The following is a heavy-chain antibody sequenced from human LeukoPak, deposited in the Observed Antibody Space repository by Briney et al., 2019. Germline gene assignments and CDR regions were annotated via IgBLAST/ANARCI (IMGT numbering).Heavy chain of an antibody. CDR2: ISAYNGNT. Sequence: ASVTVSCKASVYTFTNYGISWVRQAPGQGGEWMGWISAYNGNTNYAQKLQGRVTMTTDTSTSTAYMELRSLRSDDTAVYYCARDRVPVVAATLYYYYMDVWGKGTTVTVSS. CDR3: ARDRVPVVAATLYYYYMDV. J-gene: IGHJ6*03. V-gene: IGHV1-18*01. D-gene: IGHD2-15*01. CDR1: VYTFTNYG.